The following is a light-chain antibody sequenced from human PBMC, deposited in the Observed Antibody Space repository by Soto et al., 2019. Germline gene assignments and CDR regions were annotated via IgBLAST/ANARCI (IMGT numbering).Light chain of an antibody. CDR2: EVS. J-gene: IGLJ1*01. V-gene: IGLV2-14*01. Sequence: QSVLTQPESVSGSPGQSITISRTGTSSDVGGYNYVSWYQQHPGKAPKLVIYEVSNRPSGVSNRFSGSKSGNTASLTISGLQAEDEADYYCSSYTSSSTLDVFGTGTKVTVL. CDR1: SSDVGGYNY. CDR3: SSYTSSSTLDV.